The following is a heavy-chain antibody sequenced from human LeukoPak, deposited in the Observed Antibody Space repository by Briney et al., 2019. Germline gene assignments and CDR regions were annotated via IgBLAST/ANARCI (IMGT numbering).Heavy chain of an antibody. CDR3: ASGGNPTYYYYYMDV. Sequence: SVKVSCKASGGTFSSYAISWVRQAPGQGLEWMGGIIPIFGTANYAQKFQGRVTITADESTSTAYTELSSLRSEDTAVYYCASGGNPTYYYYYMDVWGKGTTVTISS. J-gene: IGHJ6*03. D-gene: IGHD4-23*01. CDR2: IIPIFGTA. CDR1: GGTFSSYA. V-gene: IGHV1-69*13.